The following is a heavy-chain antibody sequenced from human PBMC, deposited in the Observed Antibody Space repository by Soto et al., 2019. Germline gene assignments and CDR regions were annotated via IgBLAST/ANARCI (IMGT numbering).Heavy chain of an antibody. J-gene: IGHJ3*02. D-gene: IGHD2-15*01. CDR3: ARGGGEVVVVWAAAFDI. Sequence: ASVKVSCKASGYTFTSYAMHWVRQAPGQRLEWMGWINAGNGNTKYSQKFQGRVTITRDTSASTAYMELSSLRSEDTAVYYCARGGGEVVVVWAAAFDIWGQRTMVTVS. CDR2: INAGNGNT. V-gene: IGHV1-3*01. CDR1: GYTFTSYA.